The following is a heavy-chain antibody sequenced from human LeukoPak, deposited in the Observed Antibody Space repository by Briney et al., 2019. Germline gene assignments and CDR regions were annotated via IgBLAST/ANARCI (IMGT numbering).Heavy chain of an antibody. Sequence: GGSLRLSCAASGFTFDDYAMHWVRQAPGKGLGWVSGISWNSGSIGYADSVKGGFTISRDNAKNSLYLQMNSLRAEDTALYYCAKGTGYYDSSGNFDYWGQGTLVTVSS. D-gene: IGHD3-22*01. V-gene: IGHV3-9*01. CDR1: GFTFDDYA. CDR3: AKGTGYYDSSGNFDY. CDR2: ISWNSGSI. J-gene: IGHJ4*02.